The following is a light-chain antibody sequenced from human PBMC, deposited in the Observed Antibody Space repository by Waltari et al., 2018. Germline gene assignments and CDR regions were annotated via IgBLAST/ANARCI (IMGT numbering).Light chain of an antibody. J-gene: IGKJ1*01. Sequence: VIWMTQSPSLLSASPGDRVTITCRMSQGISTYLAWYQQKPGRAPDFLIFGASILHSGVPSRFSGSGSGTDFTLTISSQQSEDVATYYCQHYYNFPWTFGQGTKVEIK. CDR1: QGISTY. CDR3: QHYYNFPWT. V-gene: IGKV1D-8*03. CDR2: GAS.